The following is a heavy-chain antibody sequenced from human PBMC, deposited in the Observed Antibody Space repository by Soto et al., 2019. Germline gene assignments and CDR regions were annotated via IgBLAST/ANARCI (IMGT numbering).Heavy chain of an antibody. J-gene: IGHJ6*02. CDR1: GFSLSTSEVG. CDR2: IYWDDDK. CDR3: AHSMRPRIFSV. D-gene: IGHD3-3*01. Sequence: QITLKESGPTLVKPTQTLTLTCTFSGFSLSTSEVGVGWVRQPPGKALEWVALIYWDDDKRYSPSLKSRLTIPKDPSKNQVVLTMTNLDPVDTATYYCAHSMRPRIFSVWGQGTTVTVSS. V-gene: IGHV2-5*02.